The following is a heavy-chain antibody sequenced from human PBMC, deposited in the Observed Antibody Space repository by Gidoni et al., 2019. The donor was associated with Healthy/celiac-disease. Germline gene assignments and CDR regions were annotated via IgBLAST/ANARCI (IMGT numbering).Heavy chain of an antibody. CDR3: ARDPYYDSSVNYFDY. J-gene: IGHJ4*02. Sequence: QVQLVQSGAEVKKPGASVKVSCTASGYTFTGYYMHWVRQAPGQGLEWMGRINPNSGGTNYAQKFQGRVTMTRDTSISTAYMELSRLRSDDTAVYYCARDPYYDSSVNYFDYWGQGTLVTVSS. CDR1: GYTFTGYY. V-gene: IGHV1-2*06. D-gene: IGHD3-22*01. CDR2: INPNSGGT.